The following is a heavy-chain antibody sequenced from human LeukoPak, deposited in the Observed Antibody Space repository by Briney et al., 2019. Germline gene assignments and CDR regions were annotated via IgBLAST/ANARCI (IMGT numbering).Heavy chain of an antibody. CDR1: GFTFSSYW. V-gene: IGHV3-7*01. CDR2: IKQDGSEK. CDR3: AREQAYYDFWSGYYGDLYYFDY. D-gene: IGHD3-3*01. Sequence: GGSLRLSCAASGFTFSSYWMSWVRQAPGRGLEWVANIKQDGSEKYYVDSVKGRFTFSRDNAKNSLYLQMNSLRAEDTAVYYCAREQAYYDFWSGYYGDLYYFDYWGQGTLVTVSS. J-gene: IGHJ4*02.